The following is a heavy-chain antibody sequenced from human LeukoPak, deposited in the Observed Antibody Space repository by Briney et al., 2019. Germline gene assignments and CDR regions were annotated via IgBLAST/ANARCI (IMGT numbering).Heavy chain of an antibody. CDR3: ARGVVVGATGRKEYYYYYGMDV. CDR1: GFTFSDYY. Sequence: GGSLRLSCAASGFTFSDYYMSWIRQAPGKGLEWVSYISSSGSTIYYADSVKGRFTISRDNAKNSLYLQMNSLRAEDTAVYYCARGVVVGATGRKEYYYYYGMDVWGQGTTVTVSS. J-gene: IGHJ6*02. CDR2: ISSSGSTI. V-gene: IGHV3-11*01. D-gene: IGHD2-15*01.